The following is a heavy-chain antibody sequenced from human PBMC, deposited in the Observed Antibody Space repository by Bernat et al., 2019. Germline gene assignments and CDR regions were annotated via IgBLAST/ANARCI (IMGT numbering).Heavy chain of an antibody. CDR2: IYYSGST. CDR1: GGSISSGGYY. V-gene: IGHV4-31*03. D-gene: IGHD3-10*01. CDR3: GREESGGSGRPDY. Sequence: QVQLQESGPGLVKPSQTLSLTCTFSGGSISSGGYYWSWIRQHPGKGLGWIGYIYYSGSTYYNPSLRSRVTISVDTSKNQFSLKLSSVTAADTSVYYCGREESGGSGRPDYWGQGTLVTVSS. J-gene: IGHJ4*02.